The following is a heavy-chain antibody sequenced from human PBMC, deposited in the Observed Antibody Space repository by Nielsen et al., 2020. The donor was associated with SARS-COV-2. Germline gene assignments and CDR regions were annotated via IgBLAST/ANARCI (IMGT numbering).Heavy chain of an antibody. CDR2: ISWNSGSI. Sequence: SLKISCAASGFTFDDYAMHWVRQAPGKGLEWVSGISWNSGSISYADSVKGRFTISRDNAKNSLYLQMNSLRAEDTAVYYCTTGVPCSGGSCYSRNFDYWGQGTLVTVSS. CDR3: TTGVPCSGGSCYSRNFDY. V-gene: IGHV3-9*01. CDR1: GFTFDDYA. J-gene: IGHJ4*02. D-gene: IGHD2-15*01.